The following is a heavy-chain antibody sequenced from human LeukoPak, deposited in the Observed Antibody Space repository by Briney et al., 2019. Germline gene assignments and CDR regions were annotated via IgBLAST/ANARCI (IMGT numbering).Heavy chain of an antibody. CDR2: TSSSSGTI. V-gene: IGHV3-48*04. CDR1: GFAFSSYS. CDR3: ARVRSGWYDDY. J-gene: IGHJ4*02. Sequence: GGSLRLSCVASGFAFSSYSMNWIRQAPGKGLEWVSSTSSSSGTIYYADSVKGRFTISRDNAKNSLYLQMNSLRAEDTAVYYCARVRSGWYDDYWGQGTLVTVSS. D-gene: IGHD6-19*01.